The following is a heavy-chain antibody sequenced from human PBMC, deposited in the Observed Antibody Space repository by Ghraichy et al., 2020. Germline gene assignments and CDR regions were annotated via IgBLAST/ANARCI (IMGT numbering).Heavy chain of an antibody. CDR3: ARDSIHPYIAAAGTYYYGMDV. CDR1: GFTFSSYW. V-gene: IGHV3-7*01. Sequence: GESLNISCAASGFTFSSYWMSWVRQAPGKGLEWVANIKQDGGEKYYVDSVKGRFTISRDNAKNSLYLQMNSLRAEDTAVYYCARDSIHPYIAAAGTYYYGMDVWGQGTTVTVSS. D-gene: IGHD6-13*01. CDR2: IKQDGGEK. J-gene: IGHJ6*02.